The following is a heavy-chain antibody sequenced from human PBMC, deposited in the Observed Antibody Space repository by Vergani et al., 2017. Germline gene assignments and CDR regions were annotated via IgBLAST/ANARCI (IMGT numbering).Heavy chain of an antibody. D-gene: IGHD2-2*02. CDR1: GFTFSSYA. CDR2: ISGSGGST. CDR3: AKDRGGIFCSSTSCYILDFSGDY. J-gene: IGHJ4*02. V-gene: IGHV3-23*01. Sequence: EVQLLESGGGLVQPGGSLRLSCAASGFTFSSYAMSWVRQAPGKGLEWVSAISGSGGSTYYADSVKGRFTISRDNSKNTLYLQMNSLRAEDTAVYYCAKDRGGIFCSSTSCYILDFSGDYWGLGTLVTVSS.